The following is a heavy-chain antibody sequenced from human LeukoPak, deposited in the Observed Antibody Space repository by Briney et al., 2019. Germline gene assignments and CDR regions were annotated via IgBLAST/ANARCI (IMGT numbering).Heavy chain of an antibody. CDR2: ISSSSTLI. CDR1: AFTFSNYS. CDR3: ASTNFGTLAGTHFDY. V-gene: IGHV3-48*01. Sequence: GGSLRLSCAASAFTFSNYSMNWVRQAPGKGLEWASYISSSSTLIYYADSVKGRFTISRDNAKNSLYLQMNSLRPEDTAMYYCASTNFGTLAGTHFDYWGQGTLVTVSS. J-gene: IGHJ4*02. D-gene: IGHD6-19*01.